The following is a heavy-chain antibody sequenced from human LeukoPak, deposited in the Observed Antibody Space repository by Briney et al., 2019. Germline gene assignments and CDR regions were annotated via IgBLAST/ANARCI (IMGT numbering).Heavy chain of an antibody. Sequence: GGSLRLSCAASGFTFSSYSMNWVRQAPGKGLEWVSSISSSSSYIYYADSVKGRFTISRDKAKNSLYLQMNSLRAEDTAVYYCARSSGLDSSGYYPPGGWGQGTLVTVSS. CDR2: ISSSSSYI. CDR3: ARSSGLDSSGYYPPGG. CDR1: GFTFSSYS. D-gene: IGHD3-22*01. V-gene: IGHV3-21*01. J-gene: IGHJ4*02.